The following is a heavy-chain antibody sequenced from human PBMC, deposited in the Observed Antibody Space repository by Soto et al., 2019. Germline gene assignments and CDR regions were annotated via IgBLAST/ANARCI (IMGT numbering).Heavy chain of an antibody. CDR1: GFTFSSFT. D-gene: IGHD2-21*01. V-gene: IGHV3-23*01. CDR2: ISGSGATT. J-gene: IGHJ4*02. CDR3: AKYGCGGYFDY. Sequence: EVQLLESGGGLLQPGGSLRLSCVASGFTFSSFTMSWVRQAPGKGLEWVSVISGSGATTYYADSVKGRFTISRDNSKNTLYLQMDSLRVEDTAVYYCAKYGCGGYFDYWGQGTLVTVSS.